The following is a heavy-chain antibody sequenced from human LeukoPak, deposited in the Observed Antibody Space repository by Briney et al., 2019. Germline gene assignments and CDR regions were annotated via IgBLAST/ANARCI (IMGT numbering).Heavy chain of an antibody. V-gene: IGHV3-48*01. J-gene: IGHJ4*02. CDR3: ATESGTYSGTCFDY. Sequence: GGSLRLSCAASGFTFSSYNMNWVRQAPGKGLEWVSYISSSSNTIYYADSVKGRFTISRDKAKNSLYLQMNSLRAEDTAVYYCATESGTYSGTCFDYWGQGNLVTVSS. CDR2: ISSSSNTI. CDR1: GFTFSSYN. D-gene: IGHD1-26*01.